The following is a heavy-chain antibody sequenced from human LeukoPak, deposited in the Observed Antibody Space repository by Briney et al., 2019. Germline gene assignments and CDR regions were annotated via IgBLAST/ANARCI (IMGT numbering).Heavy chain of an antibody. CDR3: ARKSGWYEGETFDY. D-gene: IGHD6-19*01. Sequence: SETLSLTCTVSGGSISSYYWSWIRQPPGKGLEWIGYIYYSGSTNYNPSLKSRVTISVDTSKNQFSLKLSSVTAADTAVYYCARKSGWYEGETFDYWGQGTLVTVSS. J-gene: IGHJ4*02. CDR2: IYYSGST. V-gene: IGHV4-59*01. CDR1: GGSISSYY.